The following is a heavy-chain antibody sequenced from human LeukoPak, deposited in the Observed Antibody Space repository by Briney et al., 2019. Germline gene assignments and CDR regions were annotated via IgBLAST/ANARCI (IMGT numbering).Heavy chain of an antibody. CDR2: IRYGGSNK. CDR3: ARVNYDSSGYRGNYFDY. J-gene: IGHJ4*02. Sequence: GGSLRLSCVASGFTFGSYGMHWVRQAPGKGLEWVSFIRYGGSNKYYADSVKGRFTISRDNSKNTLYLQMNSLRAEDTAVYYCARVNYDSSGYRGNYFDYWGQGTLVTVSS. D-gene: IGHD3-22*01. V-gene: IGHV3-30*02. CDR1: GFTFGSYG.